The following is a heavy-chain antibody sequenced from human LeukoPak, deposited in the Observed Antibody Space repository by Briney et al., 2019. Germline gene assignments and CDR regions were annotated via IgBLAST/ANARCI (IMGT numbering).Heavy chain of an antibody. CDR2: IYSSGST. CDR3: ARDHYDFWSGYYFEY. CDR1: GGSISSGSYY. V-gene: IGHV4-61*02. D-gene: IGHD3-3*01. Sequence: PSQTLSLTCTVSGGSISSGSYYWSWIRQPAGKGLEWIGRIYSSGSTNYNLSFKSRVTISVDTSKNQLSLKLSSVTAADTAVYYCARDHYDFWSGYYFEYWGQGTLVTVSS. J-gene: IGHJ4*02.